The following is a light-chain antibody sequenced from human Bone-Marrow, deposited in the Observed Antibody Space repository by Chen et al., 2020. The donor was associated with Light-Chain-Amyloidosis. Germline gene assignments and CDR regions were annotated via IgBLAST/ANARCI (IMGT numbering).Light chain of an antibody. CDR1: SGDVGRYTY. CDR2: EVT. Sequence: QSALTQPPSASGSPGPSVTISCTGTSGDVGRYTYVSWYQQNPGKAPKLMIYEVTKRPSGVPDRFSGSQSGNTASLTVSGLQADDEADYYCSSYAGDNNYVVFGGGTKLTVL. V-gene: IGLV2-8*01. J-gene: IGLJ2*01. CDR3: SSYAGDNNYVV.